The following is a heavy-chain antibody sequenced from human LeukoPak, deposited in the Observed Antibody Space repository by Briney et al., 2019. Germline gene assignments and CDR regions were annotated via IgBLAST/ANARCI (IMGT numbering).Heavy chain of an antibody. CDR3: AKGSNIRIVYAIGGYFDY. V-gene: IGHV1-46*01. Sequence: ASVKVSCKASGYTFTSYDMHWVRQAPGQGLEWIGIINPSGGSTSYAHKFKGRVTMTRDMSKSTLYMQLSSLRSEDTAVYYCAKGSNIRIVYAIGGYFDYWGQGTLVTVSS. CDR1: GYTFTSYD. J-gene: IGHJ4*02. CDR2: INPSGGST. D-gene: IGHD2-8*01.